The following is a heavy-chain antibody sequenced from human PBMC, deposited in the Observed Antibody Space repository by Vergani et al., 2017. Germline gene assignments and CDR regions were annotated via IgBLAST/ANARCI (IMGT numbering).Heavy chain of an antibody. J-gene: IGHJ3*01. V-gene: IGHV4-61*02. Sequence: QVQLQESGPGLVKPSQTLSLTCTVSGGSFSTGGQSWTWLRQSAGKGLEWIGRIYTSGATNYNPSLRSRAIMSVDASKKLFSLKLTSVTAADTAVYYCGRDGGEYDKDALDVWGQGTKVTVTS. D-gene: IGHD2-21*01. CDR1: GGSFSTGGQS. CDR2: IYTSGAT. CDR3: GRDGGEYDKDALDV.